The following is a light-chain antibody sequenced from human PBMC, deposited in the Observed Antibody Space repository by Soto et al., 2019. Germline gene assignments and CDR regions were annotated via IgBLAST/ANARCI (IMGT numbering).Light chain of an antibody. CDR2: RIF. V-gene: IGKV2-24*01. J-gene: IGKJ2*01. CDR3: LQTTAFPHT. CDR1: QSLVHSNGHTY. Sequence: VMTQTPLSSPVVLGQPASISCKSSQSLVHSNGHTYLTWIQQRPGRPPRLLIYRIFNRFFGVPDRFRGSGAGTEFTLKISAVEAEDVGVYYCLQTTAFPHTFGQGTKLEIK.